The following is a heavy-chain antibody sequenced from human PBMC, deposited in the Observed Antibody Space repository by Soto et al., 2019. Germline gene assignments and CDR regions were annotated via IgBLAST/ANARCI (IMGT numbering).Heavy chain of an antibody. J-gene: IGHJ6*02. CDR1: GGTFSSYT. CDR2: IIPILGIA. Sequence: SVKVSCKASGGTFSSYTISWVRQAPGQGLEWMGRIIPILGIANYAQKFQGRVTITADKSTSTAYMELSSLRSEDTAVYYRARDHFDIAVAGGYYYGMDVWGQGTTVTVSS. V-gene: IGHV1-69*04. D-gene: IGHD6-19*01. CDR3: ARDHFDIAVAGGYYYGMDV.